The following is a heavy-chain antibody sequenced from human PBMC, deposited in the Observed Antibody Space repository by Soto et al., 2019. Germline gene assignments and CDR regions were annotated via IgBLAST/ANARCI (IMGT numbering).Heavy chain of an antibody. CDR1: GGSISSSSYY. V-gene: IGHV4-39*01. CDR3: ARQWGSSSAYYYYGMDV. D-gene: IGHD6-13*01. J-gene: IGHJ6*02. CDR2: IYYSGST. Sequence: SETLSLTCTVSGGSISSSSYYWGWIRQPPGKGLEWIGSIYYSGSTYYNPSLKSRVTISVDTSKNQFSLKLSSVTAADTAVYYCARQWGSSSAYYYYGMDVWGQGTTVTVSS.